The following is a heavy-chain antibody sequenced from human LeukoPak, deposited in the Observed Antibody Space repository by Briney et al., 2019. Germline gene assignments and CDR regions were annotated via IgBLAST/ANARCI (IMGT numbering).Heavy chain of an antibody. CDR3: AKDFTRIAVAGTPGGPFDY. J-gene: IGHJ4*02. D-gene: IGHD6-19*01. V-gene: IGHV3-23*01. Sequence: SGGSLRLSCAASGFTFGSYAMSWVRQAPGKGLEWVSAISGSGGSTYYADSVKGRFTISRDNSKNTLYLQMNSLRAEDTAVYYCAKDFTRIAVAGTPGGPFDYWGQGTLVTASS. CDR1: GFTFGSYA. CDR2: ISGSGGST.